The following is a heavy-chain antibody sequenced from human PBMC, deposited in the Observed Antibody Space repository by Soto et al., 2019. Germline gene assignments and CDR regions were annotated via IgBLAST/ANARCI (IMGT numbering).Heavy chain of an antibody. CDR2: IYPGDSDT. D-gene: IGHD3-9*01. CDR1: GYSFTSYW. Sequence: GESLKISCKGSGYSFTSYWICWVRQMPGKGLEWMGVIYPGDSDTRYSPSFQGQVTISADKSIRTAYLQWSSRKASDTAMYYCPPSRQDILTGYYTAILDYWGQGTVVTVSS. V-gene: IGHV5-51*01. CDR3: PPSRQDILTGYYTAILDY. J-gene: IGHJ4*02.